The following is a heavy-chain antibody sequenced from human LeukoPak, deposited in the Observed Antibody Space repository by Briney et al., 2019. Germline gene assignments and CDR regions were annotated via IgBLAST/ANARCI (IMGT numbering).Heavy chain of an antibody. Sequence: SETLSLTCTLSGASISSYSWSWIRQAPGKGLEWLGNIHYSGNTNYNPSPSLRGRVTISLDRHKTQFSLNLNTVTAADKAVDDYASPKGAVIVTSAFDFWGQGILVTVSS. D-gene: IGHD2/OR15-2a*01. CDR1: GASISSYS. J-gene: IGHJ5*01. CDR3: ASPKGAVIVTSAFDF. CDR2: IHYSGNT. V-gene: IGHV4-59*01.